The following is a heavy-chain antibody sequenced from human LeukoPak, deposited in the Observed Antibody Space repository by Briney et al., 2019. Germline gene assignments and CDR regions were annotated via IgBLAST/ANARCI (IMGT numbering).Heavy chain of an antibody. CDR1: GFTFSSYA. D-gene: IGHD3-22*01. CDR2: ISGSGGST. Sequence: GGSLRLSCAASGFTFSSYAMSWVRQAPGKGLEWVSAISGSGGSTYYADSVKGRFTISRDNSKNTLYLQMNSLRAEDTAVYYCAKDPPYYYDSSGYLFDYWGQGTLVTVSS. J-gene: IGHJ4*02. CDR3: AKDPPYYYDSSGYLFDY. V-gene: IGHV3-23*01.